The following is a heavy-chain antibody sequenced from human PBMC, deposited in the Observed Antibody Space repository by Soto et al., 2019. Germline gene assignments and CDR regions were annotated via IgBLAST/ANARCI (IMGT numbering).Heavy chain of an antibody. J-gene: IGHJ4*02. D-gene: IGHD3-22*01. CDR2: IYFTGST. CDR3: ASLVPDSSGMTFDH. Sequence: QLQLQESGPGLVKPSETLSLTCTVSGDSISSSLYYWGWIRQPPGKGLQWIGYIYFTGSTDYNPTRKSRFAIFVDTSKNQFALKLSSVTAADTAVYYCASLVPDSSGMTFDHWGQGTLVTVSS. CDR1: GDSISSSLYY. V-gene: IGHV4-39*01.